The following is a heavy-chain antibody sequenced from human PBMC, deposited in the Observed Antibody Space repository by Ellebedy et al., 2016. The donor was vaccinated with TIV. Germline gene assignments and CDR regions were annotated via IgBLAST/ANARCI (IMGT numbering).Heavy chain of an antibody. D-gene: IGHD3-10*01. V-gene: IGHV4-34*01. CDR2: ISHSGGT. CDR1: GGSLSGFH. Sequence: MPSETLSLTCEVFGGSLSGFHWTWIRQSTIRGLEWIGEISHSGGTQYNPSLESRLTISLDTSKKQISLTLTSVTAADTAKYYCARGIGYFGSRSRWFDTWGQGSLVTVSS. J-gene: IGHJ5*02. CDR3: ARGIGYFGSRSRWFDT.